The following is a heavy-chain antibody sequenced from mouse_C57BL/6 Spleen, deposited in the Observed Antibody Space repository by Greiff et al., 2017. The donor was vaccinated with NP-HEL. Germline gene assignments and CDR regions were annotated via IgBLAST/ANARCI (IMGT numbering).Heavy chain of an antibody. J-gene: IGHJ1*03. CDR2: IDPSDSYT. D-gene: IGHD1-1*01. CDR3: ARTIYYGSSPLV. CDR1: GYTFTSYW. Sequence: QVQLQQPGAELVMPGASVKLSCKASGYTFTSYWMHWVKQRPGQGLEWIGEIDPSDSYTNYNQKFKGKSTVTVDKSSSTAYMQLSSLTSEDSAVYYCARTIYYGSSPLVWGTGTTVTVSS. V-gene: IGHV1-69*01.